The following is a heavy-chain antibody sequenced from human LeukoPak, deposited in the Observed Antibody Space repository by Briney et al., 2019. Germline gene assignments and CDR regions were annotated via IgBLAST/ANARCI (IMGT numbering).Heavy chain of an antibody. CDR1: GFTVSNSY. CDR3: ARDSNGPAF. J-gene: IGHJ4*02. V-gene: IGHV3-53*01. CDR2: IYSDGGT. Sequence: GGSLRLSCVASGFTVSNSYMSWVRQAPGKGLEWVSVIYSDGGTFYSDSVKGRFTISRDYSKSTLYLQMNSLRADDTAVYYCARDSNGPAFWGQGTLITVSS. D-gene: IGHD6-19*01.